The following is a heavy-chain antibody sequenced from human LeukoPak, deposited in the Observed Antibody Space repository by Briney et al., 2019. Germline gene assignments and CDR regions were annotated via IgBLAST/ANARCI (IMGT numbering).Heavy chain of an antibody. CDR1: GGSISSYY. J-gene: IGHJ2*01. CDR3: VGTIAVAGTGVDWYFDL. Sequence: SETLSLTCTVSGGSISSYYWSWIRQPPGKGLEWIGYIYYSGSTNYNPSLKSRVTISVDTSKNQFSLKLSSVTAADTAVYYCVGTIAVAGTGVDWYFDLWGRGTLVTVSS. V-gene: IGHV4-59*08. D-gene: IGHD6-19*01. CDR2: IYYSGST.